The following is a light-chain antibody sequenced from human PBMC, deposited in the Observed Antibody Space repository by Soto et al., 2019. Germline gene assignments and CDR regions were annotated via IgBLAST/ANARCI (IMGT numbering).Light chain of an antibody. J-gene: IGKJ4*01. V-gene: IGKV3-20*01. Sequence: EIVLTQSPGTLSLSPGERATLSCRASQSVPNSYLAWYQQKPGQAPRLLIYGASSRATGIPDRFSGSGSGTDFTLSISRLEPEDFAVYLCQQSGSPPPTFGGGTKVEIK. CDR2: GAS. CDR1: QSVPNSY. CDR3: QQSGSPPPT.